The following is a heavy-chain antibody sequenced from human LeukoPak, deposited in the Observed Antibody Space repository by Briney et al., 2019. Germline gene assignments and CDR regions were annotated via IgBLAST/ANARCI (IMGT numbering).Heavy chain of an antibody. Sequence: GGSLRLSCAASRFTVSSNYMSWVRQAPGKGLEWVSVIYSGGSTYYADSVKGRFTISRDNSKNTLYLQMNSLRAEDTAVYYCARVEWFGGDIDYWGQGTLVTVSS. D-gene: IGHD3-10*01. CDR3: ARVEWFGGDIDY. CDR2: IYSGGST. J-gene: IGHJ4*02. CDR1: RFTVSSNY. V-gene: IGHV3-66*01.